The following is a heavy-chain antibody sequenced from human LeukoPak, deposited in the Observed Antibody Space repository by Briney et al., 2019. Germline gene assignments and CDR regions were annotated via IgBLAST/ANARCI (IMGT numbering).Heavy chain of an antibody. D-gene: IGHD3-9*01. V-gene: IGHV4-39*07. Sequence: SSETLSLTCTVSGGSISSSSYYWGWIRQPPGKGLEWIGSIYYSGSTYYNPSLKSRVTISVDTSKNQFSLKLSSVTAADTAVYYCARQLRYSGHIRYYYYYMDVWGKGTRSPSP. CDR3: ARQLRYSGHIRYYYYYMDV. J-gene: IGHJ6*03. CDR1: GGSISSSSYY. CDR2: IYYSGST.